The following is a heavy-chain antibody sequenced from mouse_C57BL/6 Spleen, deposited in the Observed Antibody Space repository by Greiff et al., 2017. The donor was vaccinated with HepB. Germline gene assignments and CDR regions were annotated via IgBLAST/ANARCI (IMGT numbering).Heavy chain of an antibody. V-gene: IGHV1-63*01. Sequence: VQLQQSGAELVRPGTSVKMSCKASGYTFTNYWIGWAKQRPGHGLEWIGDIYPGGGYTNYNEKFKGKATLTADKSSSTAYMQFSSLTSEDSAIYYCAREGYGSSYDWYFDVWGTGTTVTVSS. J-gene: IGHJ1*03. CDR3: AREGYGSSYDWYFDV. D-gene: IGHD1-1*01. CDR2: IYPGGGYT. CDR1: GYTFTNYW.